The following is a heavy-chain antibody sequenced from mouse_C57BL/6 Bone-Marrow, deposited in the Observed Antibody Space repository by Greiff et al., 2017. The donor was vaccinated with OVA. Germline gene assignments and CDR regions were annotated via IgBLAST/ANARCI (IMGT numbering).Heavy chain of an antibody. CDR1: GFTFSDYG. Sequence: DVMLVESGGGLVKPGGSLKLSCAASGFTFSDYGMHWVRQAPEKGLEWVAYISSGSSTIYYADTVKGRFTISRDNAKNTLFLQMTSLRSEDTAMYYCARPINYYGSLDYWGQGTTLTVSS. J-gene: IGHJ2*01. CDR2: ISSGSSTI. V-gene: IGHV5-17*01. D-gene: IGHD1-1*01. CDR3: ARPINYYGSLDY.